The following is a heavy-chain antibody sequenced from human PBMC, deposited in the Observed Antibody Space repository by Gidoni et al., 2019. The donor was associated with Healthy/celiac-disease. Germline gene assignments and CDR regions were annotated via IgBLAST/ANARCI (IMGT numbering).Heavy chain of an antibody. CDR2: INHSGST. CDR3: ARTGPRTTAAGNGWFDP. CDR1: GGSFSGYY. Sequence: QVQLQQWGAGLLKPSETLSLTCPFYGGSFSGYYWSWIRQPPGKGLEWIGEINHSGSTNYNPSLKSRVTISVDTSKNQFSLKLSSVTAADTAVYYCARTGPRTTAAGNGWFDPWGQGTLVTVSS. V-gene: IGHV4-34*01. D-gene: IGHD6-13*01. J-gene: IGHJ5*02.